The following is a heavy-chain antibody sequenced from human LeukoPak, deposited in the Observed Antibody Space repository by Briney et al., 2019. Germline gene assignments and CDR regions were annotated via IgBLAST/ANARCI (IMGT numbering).Heavy chain of an antibody. D-gene: IGHD6-6*01. V-gene: IGHV1-18*01. CDR1: GYTFTNYG. Sequence: ASVKVSCKTSGYTFTNYGISWVRQAPGQGLDWMGWISAYNGNKVYAQELQGRVTMTTDTSTSTAYMELRSLRSDDTAVYYCARDRWSSSSSEGALDIWGQGTMVTVSS. J-gene: IGHJ3*02. CDR3: ARDRWSSSSSEGALDI. CDR2: ISAYNGNK.